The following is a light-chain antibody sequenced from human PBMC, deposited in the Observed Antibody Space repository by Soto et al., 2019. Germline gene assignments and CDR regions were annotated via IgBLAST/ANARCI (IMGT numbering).Light chain of an antibody. CDR1: RSNIGSNT. Sequence: QSVLTQPPSASGTPGQRVPISCSGSRSNIGSNTVHWYQQLPGTAPKLLIYSDNQRPSGVPDRFSGSKSGTSASLAISGLQSEDEADYYRAAWDDSLNGVVFGGGTKLTVL. V-gene: IGLV1-44*01. CDR2: SDN. J-gene: IGLJ2*01. CDR3: AAWDDSLNGVV.